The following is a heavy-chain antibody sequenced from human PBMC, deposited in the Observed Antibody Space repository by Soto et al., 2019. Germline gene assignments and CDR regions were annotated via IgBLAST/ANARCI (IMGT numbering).Heavy chain of an antibody. J-gene: IGHJ6*03. V-gene: IGHV1-8*01. Sequence: ASVKVACKASGYTFTSYDINWVRQATGQGLEWMGCMNTNSGNTGYAQKFQGRVTMTRNTTISTAYMELSSLRSEDTAVYYCAISIVVVPAARYYYMDVWGKGTTVTVSS. CDR3: AISIVVVPAARYYYMDV. D-gene: IGHD2-2*01. CDR1: GYTFTSYD. CDR2: MNTNSGNT.